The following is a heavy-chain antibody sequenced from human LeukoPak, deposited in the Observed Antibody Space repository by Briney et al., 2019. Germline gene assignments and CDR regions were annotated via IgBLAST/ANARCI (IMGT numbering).Heavy chain of an antibody. CDR3: ARDLNGYPDY. CDR2: ISSSGSTI. J-gene: IGHJ4*02. Sequence: GGSLRLSCVASGFTLDDYAMNWVRQAPGKGLEWVPYISSSGSTIYYADSVKGRFTISRDNAKNSLYLQMNSLRAEDTAVYYCARDLNGYPDYWGQGTLVTVSS. V-gene: IGHV3-48*03. CDR1: GFTLDDYA. D-gene: IGHD6-25*01.